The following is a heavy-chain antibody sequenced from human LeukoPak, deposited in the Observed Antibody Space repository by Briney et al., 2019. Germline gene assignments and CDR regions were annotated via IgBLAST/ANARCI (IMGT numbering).Heavy chain of an antibody. J-gene: IGHJ4*02. D-gene: IGHD2-8*01. CDR1: GFTFSSYG. V-gene: IGHV3-33*01. Sequence: GRSLRLSCAASGFTFSSYGMHWVRQAPGKGLEWVAVIWYDGSNKYYADSVKGRFTISRDNSKNTLYLQMNSLRAEDTAVYYCARDSCTNGVCPYFDYWGQGTLVTVSS. CDR3: ARDSCTNGVCPYFDY. CDR2: IWYDGSNK.